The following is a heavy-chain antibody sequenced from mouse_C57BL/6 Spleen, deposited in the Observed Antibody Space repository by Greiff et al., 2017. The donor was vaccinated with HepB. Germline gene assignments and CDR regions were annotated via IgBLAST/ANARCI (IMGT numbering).Heavy chain of an antibody. Sequence: EVMLVESGGGLVKPGGSLKLSCAASGFTFSSYAMSWVRQTPEKRLEWVATISDGGSYTYYPDNVKGRFTISRDNAKNNLYLQMSHLKSEDTAMYYCAREGAYSNYGYYFDYWGQSTTLTVSS. J-gene: IGHJ2*01. CDR2: ISDGGSYT. V-gene: IGHV5-4*01. CDR3: AREGAYSNYGYYFDY. D-gene: IGHD2-5*01. CDR1: GFTFSSYA.